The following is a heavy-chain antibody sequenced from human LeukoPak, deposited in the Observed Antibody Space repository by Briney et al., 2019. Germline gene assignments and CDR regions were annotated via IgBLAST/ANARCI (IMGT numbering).Heavy chain of an antibody. CDR2: ISVYNGNT. V-gene: IGHV1-18*01. CDR1: GYTFTSYG. J-gene: IGHJ4*02. D-gene: IGHD6-19*01. Sequence: VASVKVSCKASGYTFTSYGISWVRQAPGQGLGWMGWISVYNGNTNYAQNLQGRVTMTTDTSTSTAYMELRSLRSDDTAVYYCARGPRPLYSSAWYGVYWGQGTLVTVSS. CDR3: ARGPRPLYSSAWYGVY.